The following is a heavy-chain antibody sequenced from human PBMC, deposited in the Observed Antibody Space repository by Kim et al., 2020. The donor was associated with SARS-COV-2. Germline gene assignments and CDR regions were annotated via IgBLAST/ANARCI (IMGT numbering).Heavy chain of an antibody. J-gene: IGHJ3*02. CDR1: GGSNSSSSYY. CDR2: IYYSGST. V-gene: IGHV4-39*01. Sequence: SETLSLTCTVSGGSNSSSSYYWGWIRQPPGKGLEWIGSIYYSGSTYYNPSLKSRVTISVDTSKNQFSLKLSSVTAADTAVYYCARQGRYFVRLGAFDIWGQGTMVTVSS. D-gene: IGHD3-9*01. CDR3: ARQGRYFVRLGAFDI.